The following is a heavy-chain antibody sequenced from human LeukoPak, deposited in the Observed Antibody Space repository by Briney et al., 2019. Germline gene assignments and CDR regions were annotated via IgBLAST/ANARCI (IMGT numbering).Heavy chain of an antibody. Sequence: SQTLSLTCTVSGGSISSGGYYWSWIRQPPGKGLEWIGYIYHSGSTYYNPSLKSRVTISVDRSKNQFSLKLSSVTAADTAVYYCARDRSSSAKYNWFDPWGQGTLVTVSS. V-gene: IGHV4-30-2*01. D-gene: IGHD6-6*01. CDR1: GGSISSGGYY. CDR3: ARDRSSSAKYNWFDP. J-gene: IGHJ5*02. CDR2: IYHSGST.